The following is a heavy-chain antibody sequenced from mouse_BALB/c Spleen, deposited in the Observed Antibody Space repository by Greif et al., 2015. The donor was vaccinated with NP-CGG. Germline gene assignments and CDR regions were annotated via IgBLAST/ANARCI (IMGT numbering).Heavy chain of an antibody. CDR1: GFNIKDTY. CDR2: IDPANGNT. Sequence: VQLKESGAELVKPGASVKLSCTASGFNIKDTYMHWVKQRPEQGLEWIGRIDPANGNTKYDPKFQGKATITADTSSNTAYLQLSSLTSEDTAVYYCARSFAWGFAYWGQETLVTVSA. V-gene: IGHV14-3*02. J-gene: IGHJ3*01. CDR3: ARSFAWGFAY.